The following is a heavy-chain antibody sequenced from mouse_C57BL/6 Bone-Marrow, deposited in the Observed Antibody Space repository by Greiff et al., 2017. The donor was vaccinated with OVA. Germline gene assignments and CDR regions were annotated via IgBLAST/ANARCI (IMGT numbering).Heavy chain of an antibody. J-gene: IGHJ4*01. V-gene: IGHV10-3*01. CDR3: VRDRGYLGLMDY. D-gene: IGHD2-3*01. CDR2: IRSKSSNYAT. CDR1: GFTFNTYA. Sequence: EVQRVESGGGLVQPKGSLKLSCAASGFTFNTYAMHWVRQAPGKGLEWVARIRSKSSNYATSYADSVTDRFTLSRDDSQSMLYLQMNNLKTEDTAMYYCVRDRGYLGLMDYWGQGASVTVSS.